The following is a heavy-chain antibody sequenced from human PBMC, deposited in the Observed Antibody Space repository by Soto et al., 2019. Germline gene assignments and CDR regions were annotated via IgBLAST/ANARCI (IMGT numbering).Heavy chain of an antibody. CDR3: ARGYYGGNSDLTDY. CDR2: IYYSGST. V-gene: IGHV4-31*03. CDR1: GGSISSGGYY. Sequence: QVQLQESGPGLVKPSQTLSLTCTVSGGSISSGGYYWSWIRQHPGKGPEWIGYIYYSGSTYYNPSVKSGVTISVHTSKNQFSVTVSSVNAVDTGVYYCARGYYGGNSDLTDYWGQGTLLTVSS. D-gene: IGHD4-17*01. J-gene: IGHJ4*02.